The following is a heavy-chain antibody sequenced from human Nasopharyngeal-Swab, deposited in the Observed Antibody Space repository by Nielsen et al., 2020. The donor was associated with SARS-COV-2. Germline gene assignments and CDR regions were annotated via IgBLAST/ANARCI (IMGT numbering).Heavy chain of an antibody. CDR2: ISYDGDNK. CDR3: AREWINNFGY. J-gene: IGHJ4*02. Sequence: GESLKISCAASGFTFSTYAMHWVRQAPGKGLEWVADISYDGDNKYYADSVKGRFTISRDNSKNTLYLQMNSLRAEDTAVYYCAREWINNFGYRGQGTLVTVSS. V-gene: IGHV3-30-3*01. D-gene: IGHD5-12*01. CDR1: GFTFSTYA.